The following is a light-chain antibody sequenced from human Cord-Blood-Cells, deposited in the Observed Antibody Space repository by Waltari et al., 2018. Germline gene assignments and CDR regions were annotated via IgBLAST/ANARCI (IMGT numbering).Light chain of an antibody. CDR2: QDS. J-gene: IGLJ1*01. Sequence: SYELTHPPSVSVSPGQTASIPCPGDKLGVKYACWYQQKPGQSPVLVIYQDSKRPSGIPERFSGSNSGNTATLTISGTQAMDEADYYCQAWDSSTNYVFGTGTKVTVL. V-gene: IGLV3-1*01. CDR3: QAWDSSTNYV. CDR1: KLGVKY.